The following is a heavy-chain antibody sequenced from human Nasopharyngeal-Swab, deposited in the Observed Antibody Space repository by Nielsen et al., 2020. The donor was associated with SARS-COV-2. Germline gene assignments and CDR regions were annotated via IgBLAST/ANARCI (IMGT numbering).Heavy chain of an antibody. CDR1: GGSISSSSNY. V-gene: IGHV4-61*05. D-gene: IGHD3-3*01. CDR2: IYYSGST. CDR3: ARGGRGIFGVVTNFDY. Sequence: SETLSLTCTVSGGSISSSSNYWGWIRQPPGKGLEWIGYIYYSGSTNYNPSLKSRVTISVDTSKNQFSLKPSSVTAADTAVYYCARGGRGIFGVVTNFDYWGQGTLVTVSS. J-gene: IGHJ4*02.